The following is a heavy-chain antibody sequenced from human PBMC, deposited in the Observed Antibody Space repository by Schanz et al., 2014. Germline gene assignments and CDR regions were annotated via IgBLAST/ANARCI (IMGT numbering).Heavy chain of an antibody. V-gene: IGHV3-23*04. CDR3: ARDNYYGSGSCAY. Sequence: VQMVESGGGVVQPGRSLRLSCAASGFTFNSYAMTWVRQAPGKGLEWVSGISGSGGSTYYADSVKGRFTISRDNAKNSMYLHMKSLRGEDTAVYYCARDNYYGSGSCAYWGQGTLVTVSS. D-gene: IGHD3-10*01. J-gene: IGHJ4*02. CDR1: GFTFNSYA. CDR2: ISGSGGST.